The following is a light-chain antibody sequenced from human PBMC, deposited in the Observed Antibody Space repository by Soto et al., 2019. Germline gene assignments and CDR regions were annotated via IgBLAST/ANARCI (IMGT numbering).Light chain of an antibody. CDR2: GAS. J-gene: IGKJ1*01. CDR1: QSVSKY. CDR3: QQYGGSPQT. Sequence: EIVLTQSPGTLALSPGEGATLSCRASQSVSKYLAWYQQKPGQAPRLLIYGASSRATGIPDSFSGSGSGTDFTLTISILEPEYFAVYYCQQYGGSPQTFGQGTKVEIK. V-gene: IGKV3-20*01.